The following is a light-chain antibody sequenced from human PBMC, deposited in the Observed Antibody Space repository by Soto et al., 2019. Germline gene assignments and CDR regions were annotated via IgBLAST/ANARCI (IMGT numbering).Light chain of an antibody. CDR2: EAT. J-gene: IGLJ1*01. V-gene: IGLV2-14*01. Sequence: QSALTQPASMSGSPGQSITISCTGTSSDIGRYNFVSWYQHHPGKAPKLIIYEATKRPSGVSYRFSGSKSGKTASLTISGLQAEDEADYYFTSYTIISPYVFGNGTKVTVL. CDR1: SSDIGRYNF. CDR3: TSYTIISPYV.